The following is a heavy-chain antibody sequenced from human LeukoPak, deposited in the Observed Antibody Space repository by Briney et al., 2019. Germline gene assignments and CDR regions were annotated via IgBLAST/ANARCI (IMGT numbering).Heavy chain of an antibody. V-gene: IGHV1-8*03. CDR2: MNPNSGNT. J-gene: IGHJ4*02. Sequence: ASVKVSCKASGYTFSNYDINWVRQATGQGLEWMGWMNPNSGNTGYAQKFQGRVTITRNTSITTAYMEVSSLRSEDTALYYCARALSGSYQLYYFDYWGQGTLVTVSS. CDR1: GYTFSNYD. D-gene: IGHD1-26*01. CDR3: ARALSGSYQLYYFDY.